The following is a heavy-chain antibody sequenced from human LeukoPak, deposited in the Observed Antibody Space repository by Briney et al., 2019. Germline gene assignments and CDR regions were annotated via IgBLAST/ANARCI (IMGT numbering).Heavy chain of an antibody. Sequence: SQTLSLTCTVSGGSISSGSYYWSWIRQPAGKGLEWIGRIYTSGSTYYNPSLKSRVTISVDTSKNQFSLKLSSVTAADTAVYYCARVHSSGWYRFDYWGQGTLVTVSS. J-gene: IGHJ4*02. CDR1: GGSISSGSYY. D-gene: IGHD6-19*01. CDR2: IYTSGST. V-gene: IGHV4-61*02. CDR3: ARVHSSGWYRFDY.